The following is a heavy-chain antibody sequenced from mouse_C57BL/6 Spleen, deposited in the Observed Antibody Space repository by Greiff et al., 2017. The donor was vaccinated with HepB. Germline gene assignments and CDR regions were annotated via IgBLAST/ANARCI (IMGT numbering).Heavy chain of an antibody. CDR2: INPNNGVT. J-gene: IGHJ3*01. Sequence: EVQLQQPGPELVKPGASVKMSCKASGYTFTDYNMHWVKQSHGKSLEWIGYINPNNGVTSYNQNFKGKATLIVNKSSSTAYMELRSLRSEDSAVYYCAREGYYAYWGQGTLITVSA. CDR1: GYTFTDYN. CDR3: AREGYYAY. V-gene: IGHV1-22*01. D-gene: IGHD2-3*01.